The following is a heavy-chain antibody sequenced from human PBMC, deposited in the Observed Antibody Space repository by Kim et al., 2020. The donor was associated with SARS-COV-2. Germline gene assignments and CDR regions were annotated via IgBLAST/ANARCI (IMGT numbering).Heavy chain of an antibody. Sequence: SGPTLVNPTQTLTLTCTFSGFSLSTSGVGVGWIRQPPGKALEWLALSYWDDDKRYSPYLKSRLTITKDTSKNQVVLTMTNMDPVDTATYYCAHRSIAVAGTRVWYWGQGTLVTVSS. V-gene: IGHV2-5*02. J-gene: IGHJ4*02. D-gene: IGHD6-19*01. CDR3: AHRSIAVAGTRVWY. CDR2: SYWDDDK. CDR1: GFSLSTSGVG.